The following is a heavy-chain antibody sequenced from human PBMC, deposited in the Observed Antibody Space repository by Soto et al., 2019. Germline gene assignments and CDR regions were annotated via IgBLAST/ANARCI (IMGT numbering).Heavy chain of an antibody. V-gene: IGHV5-51*01. CDR3: AREYCSGTTCYEFDY. D-gene: IGHD2-2*01. CDR1: GYRFNNYW. CDR2: IYPGDSDT. J-gene: IGHJ4*02. Sequence: PGESLKISCKGSGYRFNNYWIGWVRQMPGKGLEWMGIIYPGDSDTRYSPSFQGQVTISADKSINTAYLQWSSLKASDTAMYYCAREYCSGTTCYEFDYWGQGTQVTV.